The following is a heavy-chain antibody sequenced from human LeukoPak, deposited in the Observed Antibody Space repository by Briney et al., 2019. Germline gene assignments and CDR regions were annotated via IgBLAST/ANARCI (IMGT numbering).Heavy chain of an antibody. CDR3: AKDRRSSRYFDY. D-gene: IGHD3-9*01. V-gene: IGHV3-30*02. J-gene: IGHJ4*02. Sequence: GGSLRLSCAASGFTFSSYGMHWVRQAPGKGLEWVAFIRYDGSNKYYADSVKGRFTISRDNYKNTLYLQMNSLRAEDTAVYYCAKDRRSSRYFDYWGQGTLVTVSS. CDR1: GFTFSSYG. CDR2: IRYDGSNK.